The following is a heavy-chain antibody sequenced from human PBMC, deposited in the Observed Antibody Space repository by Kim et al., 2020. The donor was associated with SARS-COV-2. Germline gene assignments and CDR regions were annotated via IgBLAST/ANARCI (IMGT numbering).Heavy chain of an antibody. CDR2: ISGSVGST. J-gene: IGHJ3*02. CDR1: GFTFSSYA. D-gene: IGHD2-2*01. CDR3: AKSELGYCSSTSCYLRPDAFDI. V-gene: IGHV3-23*01. Sequence: GGSLRLSCAASGFTFSSYAMSWVRQAPGKGLEWVSAISGSVGSTYYADSVKGRFTISGDNSKNTLYLQMNSLRAEDTAVYYCAKSELGYCSSTSCYLRPDAFDIWGQGTMVTVSS.